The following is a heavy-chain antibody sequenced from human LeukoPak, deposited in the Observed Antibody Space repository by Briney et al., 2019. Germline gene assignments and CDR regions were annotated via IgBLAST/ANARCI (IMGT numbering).Heavy chain of an antibody. D-gene: IGHD6-19*01. J-gene: IGHJ4*02. CDR2: ISGNGGST. V-gene: IGHV3-23*01. CDR1: GFTFKNYA. Sequence: PGGSLRLSCAASGFTFKNYAMNWVRQAPGKGLEWVSAISGNGGSTYYADSVKGRFTISRDNSKNTLSLQMNSLRAEDTAVYYCAKDLSSGWYPYYFDFWGRGTLVTVSS. CDR3: AKDLSSGWYPYYFDF.